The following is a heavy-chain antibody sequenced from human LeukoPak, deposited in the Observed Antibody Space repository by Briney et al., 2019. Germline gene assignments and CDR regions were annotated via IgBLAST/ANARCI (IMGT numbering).Heavy chain of an antibody. V-gene: IGHV3-11*04. CDR1: VFTFSDNY. Sequence: PGGSLRFSCAASVFTFSDNYMTWVRQAPGKGLEWLSYISGNGGVIQYADSVKGRFTISRDNAKNLLYLQMDSLRVENTAIYYCARDPRTVRIWGQGTLVTVSS. CDR2: ISGNGGVI. D-gene: IGHD1-1*01. J-gene: IGHJ4*02. CDR3: ARDPRTVRI.